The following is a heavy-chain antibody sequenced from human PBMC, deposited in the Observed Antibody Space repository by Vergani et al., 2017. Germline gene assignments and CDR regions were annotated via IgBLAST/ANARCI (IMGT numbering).Heavy chain of an antibody. CDR1: GFSFPGYA. V-gene: IGHV3-23*01. D-gene: IGHD3-3*01. CDR3: ARERNAYYDFWSGYYTQYYFDY. Sequence: EVQLSESGGGLVQPGGSLRLSCEASGFSFPGYAMSWVRQAPGKGLEWVSSVSGSSATPYYADSVKGRFIISRDNSKNTLHLQMNSLRADDTAVYYCARERNAYYDFWSGYYTQYYFDYWGQGTLVTVSS. CDR2: VSGSSATP. J-gene: IGHJ4*02.